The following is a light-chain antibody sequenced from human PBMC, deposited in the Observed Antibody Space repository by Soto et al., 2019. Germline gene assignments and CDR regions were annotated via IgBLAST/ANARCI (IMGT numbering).Light chain of an antibody. CDR3: QQYGSSPT. J-gene: IGKJ1*01. V-gene: IGKV3-20*01. Sequence: EIVLTQSPGTLSLSPRERATLSCRSSQSVSSNYLAWYQQKPDLPPRLLIYDVSGRATGIPDRFSGSGSGTDFTLTISRLEPEDFAVYYCQQYGSSPTFGQGTKVEIK. CDR2: DVS. CDR1: QSVSSNY.